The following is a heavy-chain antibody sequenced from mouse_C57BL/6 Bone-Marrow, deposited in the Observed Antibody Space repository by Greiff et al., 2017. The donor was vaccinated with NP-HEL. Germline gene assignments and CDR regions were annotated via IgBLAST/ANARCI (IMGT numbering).Heavy chain of an antibody. V-gene: IGHV5-17*01. D-gene: IGHD1-1*01. Sequence: DVKLVESGGGLVKPGGSLKLSCAASGFTFSDYGMHWVRQAPEKGLEWVAYISSGSSTIYYADTVKGRFTISRDNAKNTLFLQMTSLRSEDTAMYYCAREVYGSSYWYFDVWGTGTTVTVSS. J-gene: IGHJ1*03. CDR2: ISSGSSTI. CDR1: GFTFSDYG. CDR3: AREVYGSSYWYFDV.